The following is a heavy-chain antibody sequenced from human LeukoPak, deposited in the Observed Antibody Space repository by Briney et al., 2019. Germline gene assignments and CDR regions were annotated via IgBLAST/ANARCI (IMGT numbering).Heavy chain of an antibody. V-gene: IGHV4-34*01. D-gene: IGHD1-26*01. CDR1: GGSFSNIY. Sequence: SETLSLTCVVYGGSFSNIYWSCIRQPPGKGLEWIGEINHTGITNYNPSLKSRVTTSVDTSKKQFSLKLSSVTAADTAVYYCMRGCCGNYWHFDYWGQGTLVTVSS. J-gene: IGHJ4*02. CDR3: MRGCCGNYWHFDY. CDR2: INHTGIT.